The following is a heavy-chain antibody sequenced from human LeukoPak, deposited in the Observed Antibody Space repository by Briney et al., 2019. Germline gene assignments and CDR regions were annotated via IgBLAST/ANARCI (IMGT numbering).Heavy chain of an antibody. CDR2: IIPILGIA. D-gene: IGHD2-21*02. V-gene: IGHV1-69*04. Sequence: GSSVKVSCKASGGTFSSYAISWVRQAPGQGLEWMGRIIPILGIANYAQKFQGRVTITADKSTSTAYMELSGLRSEDTAVYYCARDVVVTATFDYWGQGTLVTVSS. CDR3: ARDVVVTATFDY. CDR1: GGTFSSYA. J-gene: IGHJ4*02.